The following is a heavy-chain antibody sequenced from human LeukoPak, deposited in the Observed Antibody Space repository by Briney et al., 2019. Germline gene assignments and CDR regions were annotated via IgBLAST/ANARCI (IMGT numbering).Heavy chain of an antibody. J-gene: IGHJ4*02. V-gene: IGHV4-34*01. Sequence: PSETLSLTCAVYGGSFSGYYWSWIRQPPGKGLEWIGEINHSGSTNYNPSLKSRVTISVDTSKNQFSPKLSSVTAADTAVYYCARGPEWELHYFDYWGQGTLVTVSS. D-gene: IGHD1-26*01. CDR3: ARGPEWELHYFDY. CDR2: INHSGST. CDR1: GGSFSGYY.